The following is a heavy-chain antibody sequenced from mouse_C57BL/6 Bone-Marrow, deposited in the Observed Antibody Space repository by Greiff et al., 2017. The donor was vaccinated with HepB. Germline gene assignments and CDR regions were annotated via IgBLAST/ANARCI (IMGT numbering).Heavy chain of an antibody. CDR1: GYTFTSYW. V-gene: IGHV1-53*01. CDR3: ARDRVYDYGFAY. D-gene: IGHD2-4*01. Sequence: QVQLQQPGTELVKPGASVKLSCKASGYTFTSYWMHWVKQRPGQGFEWIGNINPSNGGTNYNEKFKSKATLTVDKSSSTAYMQLSSLTSEDSAVYYCARDRVYDYGFAYWGQGTLVTVSA. CDR2: INPSNGGT. J-gene: IGHJ3*01.